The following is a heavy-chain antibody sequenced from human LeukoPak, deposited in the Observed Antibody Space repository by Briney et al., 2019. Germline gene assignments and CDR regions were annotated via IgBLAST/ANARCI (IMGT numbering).Heavy chain of an antibody. Sequence: PGGSLRLSCAASGFTFSRYWMHWVRQVPGKGLEWVSRLNEDGRTTTYADPVQGRFTIYRDNSKNTLYLQMNSLGAEDTALYYCARDLGGIAGSWGQGALVTVSS. CDR3: ARDLGGIAGS. J-gene: IGHJ1*01. CDR2: LNEDGRTT. D-gene: IGHD1-26*01. CDR1: GFTFSRYW. V-gene: IGHV3-74*01.